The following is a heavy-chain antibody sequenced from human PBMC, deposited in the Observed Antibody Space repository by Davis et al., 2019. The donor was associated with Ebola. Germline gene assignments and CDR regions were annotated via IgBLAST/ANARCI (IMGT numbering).Heavy chain of an antibody. CDR1: GFTFSSYS. CDR2: ISSSSSYI. J-gene: IGHJ3*02. Sequence: PGGSLRLSCAASGFTFSSYSMNWVRQAPGKGLEWVSSISSSSSYIYYADSVKGRFTISRDNAKNSLYLQMNSLRAEDTAVYYCARDRRGDSDAFDIWGQGTMVTVSS. D-gene: IGHD4-17*01. V-gene: IGHV3-21*01. CDR3: ARDRRGDSDAFDI.